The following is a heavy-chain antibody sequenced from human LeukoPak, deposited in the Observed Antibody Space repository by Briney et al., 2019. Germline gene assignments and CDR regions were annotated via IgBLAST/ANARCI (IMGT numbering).Heavy chain of an antibody. J-gene: IGHJ6*02. V-gene: IGHV3-49*03. CDR2: IRSKAYGETA. Sequence: GGSLRLSCTASGYTFGDYAMSWIRQAPGKGLEWVGFIRSKAYGETADYAASVKGRFTISRDDSKAIAYLQMNSLKTEDTAVYHCTRRLAYCGGDCYPSGMDVWGQGTTVTVSS. CDR1: GYTFGDYA. D-gene: IGHD2-21*02. CDR3: TRRLAYCGGDCYPSGMDV.